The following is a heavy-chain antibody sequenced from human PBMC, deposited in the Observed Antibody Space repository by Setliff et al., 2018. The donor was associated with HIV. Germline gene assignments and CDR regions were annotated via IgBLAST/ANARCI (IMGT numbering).Heavy chain of an antibody. V-gene: IGHV4-4*09. CDR2: ISPSGTT. J-gene: IGHJ4*02. CDR1: GDSISTYY. Sequence: SETLSLTCSVSGDSISTYYWSWVRQPPGKGLEWIGYISPSGTTDYNPSLKSRVTISVDRSKNHLSLKLSSVTAADTAVYYCARTPSRGGFDYWGQGTLVTVSS. CDR3: ARTPSRGGFDY. D-gene: IGHD3-16*01.